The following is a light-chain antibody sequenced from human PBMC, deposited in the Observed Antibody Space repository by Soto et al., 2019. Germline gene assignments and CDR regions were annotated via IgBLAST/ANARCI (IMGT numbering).Light chain of an antibody. CDR1: QSVSSSY. CDR3: QQYGSSPPVT. V-gene: IGKV3-20*01. CDR2: GAS. Sequence: EIVLTQSPGTLSLSPGERATLSCRASQSVSSSYLAWYQQTPGQAPRRLIYGASDRATGIPDRFSGSVSGTDFTLAISRLEPEDFAVDYCQQYGSSPPVTFGQGTRLAIK. J-gene: IGKJ5*01.